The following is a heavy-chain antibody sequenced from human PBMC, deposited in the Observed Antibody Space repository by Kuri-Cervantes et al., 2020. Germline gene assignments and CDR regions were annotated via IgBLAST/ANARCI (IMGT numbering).Heavy chain of an antibody. CDR1: GGSISSGGYS. J-gene: IGHJ6*02. CDR3: ARDQGSSTLWYYYGMDV. D-gene: IGHD6-6*01. V-gene: IGHV4-30-2*01. CDR2: IYHSGST. Sequence: SETLSLTCAVSGGSISSGGYSWSWIRQPPGKGLEWIGYIYHSGSTYYNPSLKSRVTISVDRSTNQFSLKLSSVTAADTAVYYCARDQGSSTLWYYYGMDVWGQGTTVTVSS.